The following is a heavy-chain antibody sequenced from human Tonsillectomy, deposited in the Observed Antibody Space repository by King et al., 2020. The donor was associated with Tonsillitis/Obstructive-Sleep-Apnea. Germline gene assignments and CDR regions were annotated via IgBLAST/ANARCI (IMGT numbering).Heavy chain of an antibody. J-gene: IGHJ3*02. V-gene: IGHV4-59*01. CDR1: GGSISSYY. CDR2: IYYSGST. D-gene: IGHD6-13*01. CDR3: ARPRSSSSWFDAFDI. Sequence: VQLQESDPGLVKPSETLSLTCTVSGGSISSYYWSWIRQPPGKGLEWIGYIYYSGSTNYNPSLKSRVTISVDTSKNQFSLKLISVTAADTAVYYCARPRSSSSWFDAFDIWGQGTMVTVSS.